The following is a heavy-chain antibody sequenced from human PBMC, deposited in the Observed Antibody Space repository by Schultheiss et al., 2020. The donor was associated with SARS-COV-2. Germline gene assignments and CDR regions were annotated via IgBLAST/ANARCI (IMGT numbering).Heavy chain of an antibody. CDR3: ARNGVPQSALIAAAGTDYFDL. CDR2: IYYSGSP. V-gene: IGHV4-59*08. J-gene: IGHJ2*01. D-gene: IGHD6-13*01. Sequence: SETLSLTCTVSGGSISSYYWSWIRQPPGKGLEWIGYIYYSGSPTYNPSLKSRVTISVDTSKNQFSLKLSSVTAADTAVYYCARNGVPQSALIAAAGTDYFDLWGRGTLVTVSS. CDR1: GGSISSYY.